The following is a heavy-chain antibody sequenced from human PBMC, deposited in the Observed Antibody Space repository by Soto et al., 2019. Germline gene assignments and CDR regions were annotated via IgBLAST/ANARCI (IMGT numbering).Heavy chain of an antibody. J-gene: IGHJ6*02. CDR3: ARDDVRASSGYSYYYYGMDV. CDR2: IIPIFGTA. V-gene: IGHV1-69*13. CDR1: VCTFSIYA. D-gene: IGHD3-22*01. Sequence: SVTVSCTASVCTFSIYAIICVRQAPGQGLEWMGGIIPIFGTANYAQKFQGRVTITADESTSTACMELSSLRSEDTAVYYCARDDVRASSGYSYYYYGMDVWGQGTTVTVSS.